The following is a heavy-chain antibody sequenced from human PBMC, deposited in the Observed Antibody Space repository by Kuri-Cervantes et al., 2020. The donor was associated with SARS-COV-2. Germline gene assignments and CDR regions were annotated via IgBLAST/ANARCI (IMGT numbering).Heavy chain of an antibody. CDR1: GFTFTGYG. CDR3: AKDPEGYYYDSSGYYHYYYYGMDV. CDR2: ISGSGGST. V-gene: IGHV3-23*01. Sequence: GESLKISCAASGFTFTGYGMHWVRQAPGKGLEWVSAISGSGGSTYYADSVKGRFTISRDNSKNTLYLQMNSLRAEDTAVYYCAKDPEGYYYDSSGYYHYYYYGMDVWGQGTTVTVSS. D-gene: IGHD3-22*01. J-gene: IGHJ6*02.